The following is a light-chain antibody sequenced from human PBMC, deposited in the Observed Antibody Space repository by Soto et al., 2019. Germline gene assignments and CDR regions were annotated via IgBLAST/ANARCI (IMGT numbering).Light chain of an antibody. CDR1: QTISSNY. J-gene: IGKJ5*01. CDR2: GAS. CDR3: QQYGSSLIT. V-gene: IGKV3-20*01. Sequence: QSPGTLSLSPGERATLSCRASQTISSNYLAWYQQKPGQAPRLLIYGASGRATGIPDRCSGSGAGTDFTLTISRLEPEDFAVYYCQQYGSSLITFGQGTRLEIK.